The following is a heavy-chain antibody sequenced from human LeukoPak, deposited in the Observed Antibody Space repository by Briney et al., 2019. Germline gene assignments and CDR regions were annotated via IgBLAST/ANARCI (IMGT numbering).Heavy chain of an antibody. D-gene: IGHD6-19*01. J-gene: IGHJ4*02. CDR1: GFTFKDYD. CDR3: VRQPDSGRYGFDH. CDR2: IGSGGYT. Sequence: GGSLRVSCVVSGFTFKDYDIHWVRQTTGKGLEWVSAIGSGGYTYYADSVRGRFTISREDAETSLSLQMNNLRAEDTAVYYCVRQPDSGRYGFDHWGQGTLVTVSS. V-gene: IGHV3-13*01.